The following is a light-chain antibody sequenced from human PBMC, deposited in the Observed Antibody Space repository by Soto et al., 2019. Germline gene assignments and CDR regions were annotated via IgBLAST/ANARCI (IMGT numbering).Light chain of an antibody. CDR1: SSDVGDYNY. J-gene: IGLJ2*01. CDR2: EVS. Sequence: QSALTQPPSASGSPGQSVTISCTGTSSDVGDYNYVSWYQQHPAKAPKLMIYEVSKRPSGVPDRVSGSKSGNTASLTVSGLQAEYEADYYCSSYAGKGVFGGGTKLPVL. V-gene: IGLV2-8*01. CDR3: SSYAGKGV.